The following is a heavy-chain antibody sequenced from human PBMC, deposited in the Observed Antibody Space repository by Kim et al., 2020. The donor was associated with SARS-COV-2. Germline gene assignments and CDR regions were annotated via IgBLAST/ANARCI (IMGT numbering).Heavy chain of an antibody. CDR3: ASSYYNILTNYYVIFDY. Sequence: SETLSLTCIVSGGSISRSSYYWGWIRQPPGKGLEWIGSISYSGVPYYSPSLKSRVTLSVDMSKNQFSLKLSSVTATDTAVYYCASSYYNILTNYYVIFDYWGQGTLVTVSS. J-gene: IGHJ4*02. V-gene: IGHV4-39*01. CDR1: GGSISRSSYY. D-gene: IGHD3-9*01. CDR2: ISYSGVP.